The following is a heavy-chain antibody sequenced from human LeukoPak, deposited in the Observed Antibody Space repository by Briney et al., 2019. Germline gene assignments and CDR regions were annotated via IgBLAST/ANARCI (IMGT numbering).Heavy chain of an antibody. CDR3: AKDIDYGSGTYFKSFDY. CDR1: GFNFDEYA. V-gene: IGHV3-9*01. D-gene: IGHD3-10*01. Sequence: GGSLRLSCVTSGFNFDEYAMHWVRQAPGKGLEWVAGVGWKGGIIGYADSVKGRFTISRDNAKNSLYLQMNSLRAEDTAFYYCAKDIDYGSGTYFKSFDYWARESWSPSPQ. CDR2: VGWKGGII. J-gene: IGHJ4*02.